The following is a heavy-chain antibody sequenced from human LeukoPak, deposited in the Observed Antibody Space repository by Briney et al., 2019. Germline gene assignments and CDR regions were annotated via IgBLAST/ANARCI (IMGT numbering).Heavy chain of an antibody. CDR1: GFTFSNAW. J-gene: IGHJ3*01. CDR3: TTDNDNL. D-gene: IGHD1-1*01. CDR2: IISKTHGGTT. V-gene: IGHV3-15*01. Sequence: PGGSLRLSCAASGFTFSNAWMTWVRQAPGKGLEWVGRIISKTHGGTTVYAAPVKGRFTISRDDSKNTLYLQMSSLKTEDTAVYYCTTDNDNLWGQGTMVTVSS.